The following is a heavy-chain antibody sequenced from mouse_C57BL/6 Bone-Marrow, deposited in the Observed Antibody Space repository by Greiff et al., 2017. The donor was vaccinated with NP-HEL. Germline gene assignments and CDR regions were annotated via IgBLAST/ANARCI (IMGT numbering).Heavy chain of an antibody. Sequence: QVQLKQPGAELVMPGASVKLSCKASGYTFPSYCMHWVQQRPGQGLEWIGELDPSDIYTNYNQKFKGKSTLTVDKSSSTAYMQLSSLTSEDSAVYYCAREGTTVALDYWGQGTTLTVSS. CDR2: LDPSDIYT. J-gene: IGHJ2*01. CDR1: GYTFPSYC. V-gene: IGHV1-69*01. CDR3: AREGTTVALDY. D-gene: IGHD1-1*01.